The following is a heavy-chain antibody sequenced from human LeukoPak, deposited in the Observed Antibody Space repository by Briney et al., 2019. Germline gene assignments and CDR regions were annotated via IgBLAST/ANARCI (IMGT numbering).Heavy chain of an antibody. CDR2: ISYDGSNE. CDR1: GFTFSSYY. Sequence: GRSLSLTCAASGFTFSSYYMNWVRQAPGKGLEWVAVISYDGSNEYYADSMKGRFTISRDNSKNMLYLQINSLRAEDTAVYYCARDVRTSSLYLQKWGQSTLVTVSS. V-gene: IGHV3-30*14. J-gene: IGHJ1*01. CDR3: ARDVRTSSLYLQK.